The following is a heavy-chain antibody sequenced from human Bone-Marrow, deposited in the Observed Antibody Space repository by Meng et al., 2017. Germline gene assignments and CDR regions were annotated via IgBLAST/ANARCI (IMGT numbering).Heavy chain of an antibody. CDR1: GSTFTACN. D-gene: IGHD6-13*01. Sequence: VQAVQHGAELRKPGASVRVSCKSSGSTFTACNIHWVRQAPGQGVEWMGHIKPQSGDTLYAQKFQGRVSMTRDTSISTAYVELSGLTSDDTAVYYCARDEDISAAGYLFGDYWGHGTLVTVSS. J-gene: IGHJ4*01. CDR2: IKPQSGDT. CDR3: ARDEDISAAGYLFGDY. V-gene: IGHV1-2*06.